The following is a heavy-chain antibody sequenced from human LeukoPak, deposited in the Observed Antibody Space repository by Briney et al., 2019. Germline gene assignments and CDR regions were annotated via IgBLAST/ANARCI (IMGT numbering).Heavy chain of an antibody. V-gene: IGHV4-4*09. CDR1: GDSVSGYY. Sequence: KASETLSLTCTVSGDSVSGYYGSWIRQPPGNGLEWIGYFYTSANTNYNPSLKSRVTMSVDTSKNQFSLKLSSVTAADTAVYYCARGLRDEERHYGYYYMDVWGKGTTVTVSS. D-gene: IGHD3-22*01. J-gene: IGHJ6*03. CDR3: ARGLRDEERHYGYYYMDV. CDR2: FYTSANT.